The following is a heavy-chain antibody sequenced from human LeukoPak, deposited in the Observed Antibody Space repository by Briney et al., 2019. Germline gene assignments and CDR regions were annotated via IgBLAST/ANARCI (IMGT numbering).Heavy chain of an antibody. CDR1: GFTFSSYA. V-gene: IGHV3-23*01. CDR3: ARDLEMWNHVWRCFVR. J-gene: IGHJ4*02. Sequence: GGSLRLSCAASGFTFSSYAMSWVRQAPGKGLEWVSAISGSGGSTYYADSVKGRFTISRDNSKHTLYLQMNSLRAEDTAVYYCARDLEMWNHVWRCFVRWCRGTLVPVSS. D-gene: IGHD1-14*01. CDR2: ISGSGGST.